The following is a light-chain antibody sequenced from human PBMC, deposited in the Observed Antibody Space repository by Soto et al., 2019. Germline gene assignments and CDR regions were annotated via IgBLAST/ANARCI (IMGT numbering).Light chain of an antibody. J-gene: IGKJ5*01. CDR1: QRVSGNY. V-gene: IGKV3-20*01. CDR2: GAS. Sequence: EIVLTQSPGTLCLSPGERATLSCRASQRVSGNYLAWYQQRPGQAPRLLIYGASSRATGIPDRFSGGGSGTDFTLAIRRLEPQEFAVYYCQQYASAPPITFGQGTRLESK. CDR3: QQYASAPPIT.